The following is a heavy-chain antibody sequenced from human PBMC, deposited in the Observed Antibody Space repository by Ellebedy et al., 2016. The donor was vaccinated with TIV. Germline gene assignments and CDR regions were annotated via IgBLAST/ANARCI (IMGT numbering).Heavy chain of an antibody. CDR2: INPNTGNP. CDR1: GNTFNTHG. J-gene: IGHJ4*02. CDR3: ASIRRLEYYYDS. V-gene: IGHV7-4-1*02. Sequence: ASVKVSCKASGNTFNTHGMNWVRQAPGQGLEWMGWINPNTGNPTYAQGFTGRFVFSLDTSVSTAYLQISSLKAGDTAIYFCASIRRLEYYYDSWGQGTLVTVSS. D-gene: IGHD3-3*01.